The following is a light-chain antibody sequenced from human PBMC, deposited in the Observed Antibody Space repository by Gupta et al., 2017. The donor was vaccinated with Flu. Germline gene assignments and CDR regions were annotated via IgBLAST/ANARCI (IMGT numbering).Light chain of an antibody. V-gene: IGLV1-44*01. CDR2: NND. Sequence: QSVLTQPPSASGTPGQRVTISCSGSTSNIGGNFVNWYQQLPGTAPKLLIYNNDQRPSGVPDRFSGSKSGTSASLAISGLPSEDEADYYCAAWDDSLNGWVFGGGTKLTVL. J-gene: IGLJ3*02. CDR1: TSNIGGNF. CDR3: AAWDDSLNGWV.